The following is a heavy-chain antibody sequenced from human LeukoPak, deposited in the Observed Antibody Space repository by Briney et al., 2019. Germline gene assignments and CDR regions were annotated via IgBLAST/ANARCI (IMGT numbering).Heavy chain of an antibody. J-gene: IGHJ4*02. Sequence: GGSLRLSCAASGSTVSSNYMSWVRQAPGKGLEWVSVIYSGGSTYYADSVKGRFTISRDNSKNTLYLQMNSLRSDDTAVYYCASVIAARRGFDYWGQGTLVTVSS. CDR3: ASVIAARRGFDY. CDR2: IYSGGST. CDR1: GSTVSSNY. D-gene: IGHD6-6*01. V-gene: IGHV3-53*05.